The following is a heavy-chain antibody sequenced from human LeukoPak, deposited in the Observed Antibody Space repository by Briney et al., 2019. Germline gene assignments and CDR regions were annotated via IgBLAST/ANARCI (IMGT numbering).Heavy chain of an antibody. Sequence: SETLSLTCTVSGGSISSYYWSWIRQPPGKGLEWIGSIYYSGNTYYNPSLKSRVTISVDTSKNHLSLKLTSVTAADTAVYYCARVNGGHAFDIWGQGTMVTVSS. D-gene: IGHD2-8*01. J-gene: IGHJ3*02. V-gene: IGHV4-59*01. CDR2: IYYSGNT. CDR1: GGSISSYY. CDR3: ARVNGGHAFDI.